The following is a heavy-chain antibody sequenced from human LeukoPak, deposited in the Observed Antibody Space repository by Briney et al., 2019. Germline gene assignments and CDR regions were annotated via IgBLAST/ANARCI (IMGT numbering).Heavy chain of an antibody. V-gene: IGHV3-23*01. J-gene: IGHJ4*02. CDR2: ITGSGGTT. D-gene: IGHD2-15*01. Sequence: PGGSLRLSCAASGFPFSSYWMHWVRQAPGKGPVWVSTITGSGGTTYYADSVKGRFTISRDNSKNTLYLQMNSLRVEDTAVYYCAKGRGYCSAGSCYSGFDYWGQGTLVTVSS. CDR3: AKGRGYCSAGSCYSGFDY. CDR1: GFPFSSYW.